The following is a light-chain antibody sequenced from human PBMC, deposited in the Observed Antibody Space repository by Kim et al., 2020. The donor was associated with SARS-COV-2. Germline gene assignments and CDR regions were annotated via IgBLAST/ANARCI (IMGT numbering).Light chain of an antibody. CDR1: QGIGSA. J-gene: IGKJ1*01. CDR2: DAS. Sequence: ASVGDRITITCRPSQGIGSALAWYQQKPGKAPTLLIYDASSLQSGVPSRFSGSQSWTEFTLTISSLQPEDFATYYCQQANSFPPTFGQGTKVDIK. V-gene: IGKV1-13*02. CDR3: QQANSFPPT.